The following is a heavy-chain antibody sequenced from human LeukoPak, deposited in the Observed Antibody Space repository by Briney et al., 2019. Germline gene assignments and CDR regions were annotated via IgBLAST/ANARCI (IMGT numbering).Heavy chain of an antibody. D-gene: IGHD2-2*01. CDR2: FDPEDGET. CDR1: GYTLTELS. Sequence: ASVKVSCKVSGYTLTELSMHWVRQAPGKGLEWMGGFDPEDGETIYAQKFQGRVTMTEDTSTDTAYMELSSLRSEDTAVYYCATAPYCSTSRCYLDTLSFAYWGQGTPVTVSS. J-gene: IGHJ4*02. CDR3: ATAPYCSTSRCYLDTLSFAY. V-gene: IGHV1-24*01.